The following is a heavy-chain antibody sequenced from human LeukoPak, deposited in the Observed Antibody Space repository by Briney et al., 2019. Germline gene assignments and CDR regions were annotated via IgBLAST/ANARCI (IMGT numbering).Heavy chain of an antibody. CDR3: ATPAGYCTNGVCYTFDY. CDR2: IRYDGSNK. CDR1: GFTFSSYG. V-gene: IGHV3-30*02. J-gene: IGHJ4*02. Sequence: PGGSLRLSCAASGFTFSSYGMHWVRQAPGKGLEWVAFIRYDGSNKYYADSVKGRFTISRDNSKNTLYLQMNSLRAEDTAVYYCATPAGYCTNGVCYTFDYWGQGTLVTVSS. D-gene: IGHD2-8*01.